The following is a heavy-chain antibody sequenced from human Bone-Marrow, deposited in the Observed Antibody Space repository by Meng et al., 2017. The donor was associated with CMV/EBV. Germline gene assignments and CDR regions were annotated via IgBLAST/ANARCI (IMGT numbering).Heavy chain of an antibody. CDR1: GFTVSSNY. J-gene: IGHJ6*02. D-gene: IGHD3-3*01. CDR2: ISSSSSYI. CDR3: ARDIPSPHYDFLSGYYSPPYYYYGMDV. Sequence: GGSLRLSCAASGFTVSSNYMSWVRQAPGEGLEWVSSISSSSSYIYYADSVKGRFTISRDNAKNSLYLQMNSLRAEDTAVYYCARDIPSPHYDFLSGYYSPPYYYYGMDVWGQGTTVTVSS. V-gene: IGHV3-21*01.